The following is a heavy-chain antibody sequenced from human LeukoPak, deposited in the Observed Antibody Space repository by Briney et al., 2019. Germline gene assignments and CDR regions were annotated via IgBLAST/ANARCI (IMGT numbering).Heavy chain of an antibody. CDR2: IHYSGST. V-gene: IGHV4-59*08. CDR3: ARRQYYDSSGYWYYFDY. D-gene: IGHD3-22*01. CDR1: GGSINSYY. Sequence: SETLSLTCTVSGGSINSYYWSWIRQPPGQGLEWIGQIHYSGSTNYNPSLNSRVTISVDTSKNQFSLILSSVTAADTAVYYCARRQYYDSSGYWYYFDYWGQGTLVTVSS. J-gene: IGHJ4*02.